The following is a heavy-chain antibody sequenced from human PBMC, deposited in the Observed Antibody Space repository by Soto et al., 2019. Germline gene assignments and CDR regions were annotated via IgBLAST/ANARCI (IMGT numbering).Heavy chain of an antibody. J-gene: IGHJ5*02. CDR3: GRRVSDADGDVGWFAA. CDR1: GFSLTNSGVG. CDR2: IYWDNDR. D-gene: IGHD3-10*01. Sequence: QITLKESGPTLVEPTQTLTLTCSFSGFSLTNSGVGVGWFRQAPGKALECLGIIYWDNDRRYNPSLKTRLTLTKDTSKTQVVHRMTDIQPVHTGTYYCGRRVSDADGDVGWFAAWGKGTPVTVS. V-gene: IGHV2-5*02.